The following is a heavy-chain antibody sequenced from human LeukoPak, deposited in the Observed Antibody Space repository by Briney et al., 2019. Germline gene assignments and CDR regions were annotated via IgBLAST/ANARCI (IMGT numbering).Heavy chain of an antibody. J-gene: IGHJ6*03. CDR3: ARGRYDSSGYYYDYYYYMDV. CDR2: VSSSGDTI. D-gene: IGHD3-22*01. V-gene: IGHV3-48*03. CDR1: GFTFSTYE. Sequence: GGSLRLSCAASGFTFSTYEMNWIRQAPGKGLEWLSYVSSSGDTIYYADSVKGRFTISRDNAKNALYLQMNSLRAEDTAVYYCARGRYDSSGYYYDYYYYMDVWGKGTTVTISS.